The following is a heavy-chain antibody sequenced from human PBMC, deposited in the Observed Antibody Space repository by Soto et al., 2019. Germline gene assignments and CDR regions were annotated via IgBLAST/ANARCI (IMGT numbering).Heavy chain of an antibody. CDR2: IIPILGIA. CDR3: ARLVNSEQLVNDAFAI. J-gene: IGHJ3*02. CDR1: GGTFSSYT. Sequence: GASVKVSCKASGGTFSSYTISWVRQAPGQGLEWMGRIIPILGIANYAQKFQGRVTITADKSTSTAYMELSSLRSEDTAVYYCARLVNSEQLVNDAFAIWGQGTMVTVSS. V-gene: IGHV1-69*02. D-gene: IGHD6-6*01.